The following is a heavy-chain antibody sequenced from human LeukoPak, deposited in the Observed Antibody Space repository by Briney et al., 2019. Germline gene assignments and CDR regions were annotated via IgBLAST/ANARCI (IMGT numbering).Heavy chain of an antibody. J-gene: IGHJ4*02. D-gene: IGHD3-22*01. CDR1: GFTFSSYG. V-gene: IGHV3-30*03. CDR3: ARDILNRPRYYYDSSGKDY. CDR2: ISYDGSNK. Sequence: PGRSLRLSCAASGFTFSSYGMHWVRQAPGKGLEWVAVISYDGSNKYYADSVKGRFTISRDNAKNSLYLQMNSLRSDDTAVYYCARDILNRPRYYYDSSGKDYWGQGTLVTVSS.